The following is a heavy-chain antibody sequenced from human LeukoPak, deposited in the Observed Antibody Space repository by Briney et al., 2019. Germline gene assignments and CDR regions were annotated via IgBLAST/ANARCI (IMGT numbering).Heavy chain of an antibody. CDR1: GFSFSDHY. V-gene: IGHV3-72*01. J-gene: IGHJ5*02. CDR2: ARDKAQGYTT. Sequence: GGSLTLSCPPSGFSFSDHYLDCVRQASGKGLEWVGRARDKAQGYTTEYAAAVKGRFNVSRDESKNSVYLQMNSLKTEDTAVDCCVEYVGRHNYHWGQGTLVIVAA. CDR3: VEYVGRHNYH. D-gene: IGHD1-1*01.